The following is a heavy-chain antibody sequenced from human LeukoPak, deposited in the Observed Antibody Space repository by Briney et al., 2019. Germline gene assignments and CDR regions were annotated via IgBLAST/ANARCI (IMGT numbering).Heavy chain of an antibody. J-gene: IGHJ4*02. CDR3: ARVPARRVVTTPTFFDY. V-gene: IGHV4-59*01. D-gene: IGHD2-21*02. CDR1: GDSISNYY. CDR2: ISYSGST. Sequence: PSETLSLTCTVSGDSISNYYWTWIRQPPGKGLEWIGYISYSGSTSYNPSLKSRVTISADTSKNHLSLRLTSVTAADTAVYYCARVPARRVVTTPTFFDYWGQGTLVTVSS.